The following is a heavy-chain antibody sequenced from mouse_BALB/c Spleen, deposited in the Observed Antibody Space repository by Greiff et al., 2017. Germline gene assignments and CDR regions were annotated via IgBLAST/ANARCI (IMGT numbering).Heavy chain of an antibody. D-gene: IGHD1-1*02. CDR2: ISSGGSYT. CDR1: GFTFSSYA. Sequence: EVKLVESGGGLVKPGGSLKLSCAASGFTFSSYAMSWVRQSPEKRLEWVAEISSGGSYTYYPDTVTGRFTISRDNAKNTLYLEMSSLRSEDTAMYYCVRYGYDAMDYWGQGTSVTVSS. CDR3: VRYGYDAMDY. J-gene: IGHJ4*01. V-gene: IGHV5-9-4*01.